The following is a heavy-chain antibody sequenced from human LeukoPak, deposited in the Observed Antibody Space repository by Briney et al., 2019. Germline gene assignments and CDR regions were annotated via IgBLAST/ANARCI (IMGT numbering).Heavy chain of an antibody. J-gene: IGHJ3*02. CDR3: ARDLGQGTTDYNAFDI. Sequence: SETLSLTCAVYGGSFSGYYWSWIRQPPGKGLEWIGSIHYSGSTNYNPSLKSRVFLSVDTSKNQFSLNLTSVTPADTAVYYCARDLGQGTTDYNAFDIWGQGTTVTVSP. CDR2: IHYSGST. D-gene: IGHD1-7*01. CDR1: GGSFSGYY. V-gene: IGHV4-59*01.